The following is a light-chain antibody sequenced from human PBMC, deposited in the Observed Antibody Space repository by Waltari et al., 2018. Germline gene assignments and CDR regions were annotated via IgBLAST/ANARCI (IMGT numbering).Light chain of an antibody. CDR2: EAS. Sequence: DILMTQTPLSLSVTPVQPASISCKSSQSLLFFNGKTYLYWILQKPGQPPQLLLYEASHGLSGGPERFSGSGSGTDFIRRMRRVEAEDVGVYYCKQSVQHPWTFGQGTKVEIK. CDR1: QSLLFFNGKTY. J-gene: IGKJ1*01. V-gene: IGKV2D-29*01. CDR3: KQSVQHPWT.